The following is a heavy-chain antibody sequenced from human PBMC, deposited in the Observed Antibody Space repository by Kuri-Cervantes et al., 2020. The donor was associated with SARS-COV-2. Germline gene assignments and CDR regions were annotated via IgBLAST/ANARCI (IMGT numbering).Heavy chain of an antibody. CDR2: IVSYGGST. J-gene: IGHJ6*02. V-gene: IGHV3-64D*09. Sequence: GESLKISCSASGFTFSNYAMHWVRQASGRGLEYVSGIVSYGGSTEYAESVKGRFTISRDNSKSTLYLQMSSLRPEDTAVYYCAKDRRRPITSTLQEIYYYGMDVWGQGTAVTVSS. CDR3: AKDRRRPITSTLQEIYYYGMDV. CDR1: GFTFSNYA. D-gene: IGHD1-14*01.